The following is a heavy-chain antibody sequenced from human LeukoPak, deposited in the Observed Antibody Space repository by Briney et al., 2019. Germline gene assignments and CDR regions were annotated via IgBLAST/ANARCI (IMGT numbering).Heavy chain of an antibody. Sequence: SETLSLTCTVSGGSISSYYWSWIRQPPGMGLEWIGYIYYSGSTNYNPSLESRVIISVDTSKTLTSVTAADTAVYYCARFATNNWYFDYWGQGTLVTVSS. V-gene: IGHV4-59*08. D-gene: IGHD1-1*01. CDR2: IYYSGST. CDR3: ARFATNNWYFDY. J-gene: IGHJ4*02. CDR1: GGSISSYY.